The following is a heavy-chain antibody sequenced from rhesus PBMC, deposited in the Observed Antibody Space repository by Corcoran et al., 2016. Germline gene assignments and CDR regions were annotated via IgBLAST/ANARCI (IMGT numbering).Heavy chain of an antibody. Sequence: EVQLVESGGGLVQPGGSLRLSCAASGFIFSSFAIYWVRQAPGKGLEWISAINSGGSHIYYADSVTGRFTISRDNSKNTLSLKMNSLRAEDTAVYYCARRIAVGLYGLDSWGQGVVVTVSS. CDR1: GFIFSSFA. CDR3: ARRIAVGLYGLDS. J-gene: IGHJ6*01. D-gene: IGHD6-13*01. CDR2: INSGGSHI. V-gene: IGHV3-103*01.